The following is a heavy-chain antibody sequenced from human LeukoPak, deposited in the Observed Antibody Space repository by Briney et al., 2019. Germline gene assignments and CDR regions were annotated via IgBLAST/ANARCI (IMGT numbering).Heavy chain of an antibody. CDR3: ARGRGWFGELRKRWFDP. CDR1: GGSFSGYY. Sequence: PSETLSLTCAVYGGSFSGYYWSWIRQPPGKGLEWIGEINHSGSTNYNPSLKSRVTISVDTSKNQFSPKLSSVTAADTAVYYCARGRGWFGELRKRWFDPWGQGTLVTVSS. D-gene: IGHD3-10*01. CDR2: INHSGST. V-gene: IGHV4-34*01. J-gene: IGHJ5*02.